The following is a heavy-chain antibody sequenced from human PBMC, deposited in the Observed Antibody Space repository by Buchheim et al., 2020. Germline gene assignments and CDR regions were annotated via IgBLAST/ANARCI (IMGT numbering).Heavy chain of an antibody. CDR3: ASRSGEFDY. Sequence: EVLLVESGGDLVQPGGSLRLSCEAFGFTFSDYWMNWVRQAPGKGLEWVANINQDGSEKYFMDSVKGRFTISRENDKNSLYLQMNRLRVEDTGVYYCASRSGEFDYWGQGTL. D-gene: IGHD1-26*01. V-gene: IGHV3-7*01. J-gene: IGHJ4*02. CDR2: INQDGSEK. CDR1: GFTFSDYW.